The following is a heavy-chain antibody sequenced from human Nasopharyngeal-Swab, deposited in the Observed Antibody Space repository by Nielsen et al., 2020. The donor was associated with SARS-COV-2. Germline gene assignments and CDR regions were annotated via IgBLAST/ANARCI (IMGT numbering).Heavy chain of an antibody. V-gene: IGHV3-13*01. CDR2: IGTAGDT. D-gene: IGHD3-3*01. J-gene: IGHJ4*02. CDR3: ARSFGVVIPYYFDY. CDR1: GFTFSSYD. Sequence: GGSLRLSCAASGFTFSSYDMHWVRQATGKGLEWVSAIGTAGDTYYPGSVKGRFTISRENAKNSLYLQMNSLRAEDTAVYYCARSFGVVIPYYFDYWGQGTLVTVSS.